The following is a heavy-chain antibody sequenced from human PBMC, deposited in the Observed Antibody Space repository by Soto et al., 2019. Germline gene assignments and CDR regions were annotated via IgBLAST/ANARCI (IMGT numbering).Heavy chain of an antibody. J-gene: IGHJ6*02. CDR1: GGTFSSYA. CDR3: ASRTDYDFWSGYTENYYYGMDV. V-gene: IGHV1-69*13. CDR2: IIPIFGTA. Sequence: SVKVSCKASGGTFSSYAISWVRQAPGQGLEWMGGIIPIFGTANYAQKFQGRVTITADESTSTAYMELSSLRSEDTAVYYCASRTDYDFWSGYTENYYYGMDVWGQGTTVTVSS. D-gene: IGHD3-3*01.